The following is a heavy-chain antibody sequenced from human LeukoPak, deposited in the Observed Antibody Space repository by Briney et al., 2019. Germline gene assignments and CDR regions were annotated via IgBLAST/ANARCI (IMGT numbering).Heavy chain of an antibody. J-gene: IGHJ4*02. V-gene: IGHV3-21*01. CDR1: GFTFSAYI. CDR2: ISSSSNYI. Sequence: PGGSLRLSRAASGFTFSAYIMNWVRQAPGKGLEWVSSISSSSNYIYYADSLKGRFTISRDNAKNSLYLQMNSLRAEDTAVYYCARDEGVSFDYWGPGTLVTVSS. CDR3: ARDEGVSFDY.